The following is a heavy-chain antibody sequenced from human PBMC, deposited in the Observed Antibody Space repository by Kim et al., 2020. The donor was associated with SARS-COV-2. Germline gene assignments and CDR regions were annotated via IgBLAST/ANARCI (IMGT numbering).Heavy chain of an antibody. D-gene: IGHD6-19*01. CDR3: AVGIAVSEDAFDI. J-gene: IGHJ3*02. V-gene: IGHV1-8*01. Sequence: YAQKFQGRVTKTRSTSISTAYMELSSLRSDDTAVYYCAVGIAVSEDAFDIWGQGTMVTVSS.